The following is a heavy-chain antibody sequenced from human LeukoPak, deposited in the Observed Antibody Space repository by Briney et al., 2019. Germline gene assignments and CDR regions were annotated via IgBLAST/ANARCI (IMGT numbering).Heavy chain of an antibody. J-gene: IGHJ4*02. CDR1: GFTLSSYA. CDR3: AKGVTAAGTFDY. CDR2: ISGGGGST. V-gene: IGHV3-23*01. D-gene: IGHD6-13*01. Sequence: GGSLRLSCAASGFTLSSYAMSWVRQAPGKGLEWVSTISGGGGSTYYADSVKGRFTISRDNSKNTLSLQMNSLRAEDTAVYYCAKGVTAAGTFDYWGQGTLVTASS.